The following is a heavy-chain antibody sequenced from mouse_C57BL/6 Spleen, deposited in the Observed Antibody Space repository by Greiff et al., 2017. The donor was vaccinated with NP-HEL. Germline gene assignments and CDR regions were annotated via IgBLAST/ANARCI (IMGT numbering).Heavy chain of an antibody. D-gene: IGHD2-4*01. CDR1: GFTFTDYY. CDR3: ARSPSYDYDDAMDY. Sequence: EVKLMESGGGLVQPGGSLSLSCAASGFTFTDYYMSWVRQPPGKALEWLGFIRNKANGYTTEYSASVKGRFTISRDNSQRILYLQMNALRAEDSAAYYCARSPSYDYDDAMDYWGQGTSVTVSS. CDR2: IRNKANGYTT. J-gene: IGHJ4*01. V-gene: IGHV7-3*01.